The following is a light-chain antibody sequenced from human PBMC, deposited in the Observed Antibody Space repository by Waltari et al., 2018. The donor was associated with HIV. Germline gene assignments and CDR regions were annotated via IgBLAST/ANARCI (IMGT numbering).Light chain of an antibody. CDR1: SGSVSSNYS. CDR3: VLYMGSGIWV. J-gene: IGLJ3*02. Sequence: QTVVTQEPSFSVSPGGTVTLTCGLSSGSVSSNYSPSWYQQTPGQAPRTLIYSTKTRSSGVPDRFSGSILGNKAALTITGAQADDESDYYCVLYMGSGIWVFGGGTKLTVL. V-gene: IGLV8-61*01. CDR2: STK.